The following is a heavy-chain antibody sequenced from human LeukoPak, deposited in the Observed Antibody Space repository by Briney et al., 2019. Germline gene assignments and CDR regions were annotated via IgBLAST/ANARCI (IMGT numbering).Heavy chain of an antibody. CDR3: ARSGTYQYSSTSDY. D-gene: IGHD6-13*01. V-gene: IGHV4-34*01. CDR1: GASFRNYY. Sequence: PSGTLSLTCAVYGASFRNYYWSWIRQTPGKGLEWIGEIDHSGTTNYNPSLKSRVTISLDTSKNQFSLKVTSVTAADTAVYYCARSGTYQYSSTSDYWGQGTLVTVSS. J-gene: IGHJ4*02. CDR2: IDHSGTT.